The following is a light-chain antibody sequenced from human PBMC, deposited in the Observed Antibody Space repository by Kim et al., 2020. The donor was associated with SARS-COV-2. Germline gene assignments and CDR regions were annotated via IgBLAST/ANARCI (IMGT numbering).Light chain of an antibody. J-gene: IGKJ4*01. Sequence: DIVMTQSPATLSVSPGETATLSCRASQSVRDNVAWYHQKPGQATRLLMFGASTRATGIPGRFSGSRSGTEFTLTISSLQSEDFAVYYCQQYFQWVTFGGGTKLEI. CDR3: QQYFQWVT. V-gene: IGKV3-15*01. CDR2: GAS. CDR1: QSVRDN.